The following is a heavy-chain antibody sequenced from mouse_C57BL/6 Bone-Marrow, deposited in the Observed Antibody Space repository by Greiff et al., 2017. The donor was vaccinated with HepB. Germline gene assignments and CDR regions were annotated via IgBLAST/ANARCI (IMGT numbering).Heavy chain of an antibody. J-gene: IGHJ1*03. V-gene: IGHV5-16*01. CDR2: INYDGSST. CDR3: ARGTYERWYFDV. Sequence: EVQRVESEGGLVQPGSSMKLSCTASGFNFSDYYMAWVRQVPEKGLEWVANINYDGSSTYYLDSLKSRFIISRDNAKNILYLQMSSLKSEDTATYYCARGTYERWYFDVWGTGTTVTVSS. D-gene: IGHD5-1*01. CDR1: GFNFSDYY.